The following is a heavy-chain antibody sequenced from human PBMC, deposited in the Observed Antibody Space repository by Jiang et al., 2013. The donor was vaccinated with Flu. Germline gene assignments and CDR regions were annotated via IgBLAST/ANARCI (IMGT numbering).Heavy chain of an antibody. D-gene: IGHD6-13*01. J-gene: IGHJ2*01. V-gene: IGHV3-30*04. CDR2: ISYDGSNK. Sequence: WVRQAPGKGLEWVAVISYDGSNKYYADSVKGRFTISRDNSKNTLYLQMNSLRAEDTAVYYCARGLWGSSRTEGWYFDLWGRGTLVTVSS. CDR3: ARGLWGSSRTEGWYFDL.